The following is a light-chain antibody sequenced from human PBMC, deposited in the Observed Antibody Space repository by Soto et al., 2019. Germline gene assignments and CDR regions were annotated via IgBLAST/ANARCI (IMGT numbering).Light chain of an antibody. CDR2: AAS. CDR3: QQSYSSPIS. J-gene: IGKJ1*01. V-gene: IGKV1-39*01. CDR1: QSISSH. Sequence: DIRMTQSPSSLSASFGDTVTIXXRASQSISSHLTWYQQKPGQAPNLXMYAASNLQSGVPSRFSGSGAGTDFTLTISSLQPEDFATYYCQQSYSSPISFGPGTKVDIK.